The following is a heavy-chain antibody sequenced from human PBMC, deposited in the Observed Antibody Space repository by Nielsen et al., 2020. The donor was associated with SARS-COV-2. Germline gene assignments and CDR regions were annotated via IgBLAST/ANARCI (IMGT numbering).Heavy chain of an antibody. V-gene: IGHV3-23*01. CDR2: ISGSGEKT. CDR3: ARAITMVRGVKFHYYYYYGMDV. Sequence: GESLKISCAASGFTFKNYAMSWVRQAPGKGLEWVSAISGSGEKTYYTDAVKGRFTISRDNAKNSLYLQMNSLRAGDTVVYYCARAITMVRGVKFHYYYYYGMDVWGQGTTVTVSS. D-gene: IGHD3-10*01. J-gene: IGHJ6*02. CDR1: GFTFKNYA.